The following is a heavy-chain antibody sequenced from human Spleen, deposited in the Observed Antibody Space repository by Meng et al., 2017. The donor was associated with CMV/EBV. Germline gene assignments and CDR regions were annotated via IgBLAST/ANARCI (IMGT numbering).Heavy chain of an antibody. J-gene: IGHJ6*02. Sequence: GESLKISCAASGFTFSSYWMHWVRQVPGKGLVWVSRINGDAISTTYADSVKGRFTISRDNAKNTLYLQMNSLRAEDTAVYYCARGGLEWLLSGPKKGMDVWGQGTTVTVSS. V-gene: IGHV3-74*01. CDR2: INGDAIST. CDR1: GFTFSSYW. D-gene: IGHD3-3*01. CDR3: ARGGLEWLLSGPKKGMDV.